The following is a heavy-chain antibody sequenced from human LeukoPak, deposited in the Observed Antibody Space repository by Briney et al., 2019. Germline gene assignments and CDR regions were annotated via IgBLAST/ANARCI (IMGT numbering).Heavy chain of an antibody. CDR1: GGSVTTYY. CDR3: AREATVVGATII. V-gene: IGHV4-4*07. CDR2: ISTSGTT. D-gene: IGHD1-26*01. Sequence: PSETLSLTCTVSGGSVTTYYWSWIRQSAGKGLEWIGHISTSGTTTYNLSLKSRVTMSVDTSKNQFSLKLTSVTAADTAVYYCAREATVVGATIIWGQGTLVTVSS. J-gene: IGHJ4*02.